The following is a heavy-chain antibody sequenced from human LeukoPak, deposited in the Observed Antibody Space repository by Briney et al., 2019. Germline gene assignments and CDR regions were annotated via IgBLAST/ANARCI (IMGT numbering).Heavy chain of an antibody. CDR1: GFTFSSYA. J-gene: IGHJ4*02. Sequence: GGSLRLSCAASGFTFSSYAMSWVRQAPGKGLEWVSAISGSGGSKFYADFVKGRFTISRDSSKNTLYLQMNSLRAEDTAVYYCAKSGLTYSSGWHTEFDYWGQGTLVTVSS. CDR3: AKSGLTYSSGWHTEFDY. CDR2: ISGSGGSK. D-gene: IGHD6-19*01. V-gene: IGHV3-23*01.